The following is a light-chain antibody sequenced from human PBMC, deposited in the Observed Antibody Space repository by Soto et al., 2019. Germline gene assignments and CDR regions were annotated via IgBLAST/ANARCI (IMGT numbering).Light chain of an antibody. CDR1: QSISNY. CDR3: QQVNSYPPT. J-gene: IGKJ3*01. V-gene: IGKV1-39*01. Sequence: DIQMTQSPSSLSASVGDRVTITCRASQSISNYLNWYQQKPGKAPKILIYAASSLQGGVPSRFGGSGSGTDFTLTISSLQPEDFATYYCQQVNSYPPTFGPGTKVDIK. CDR2: AAS.